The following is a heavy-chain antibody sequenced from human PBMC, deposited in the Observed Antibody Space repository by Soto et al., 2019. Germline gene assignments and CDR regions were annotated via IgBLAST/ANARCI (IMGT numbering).Heavy chain of an antibody. CDR1: GHTFIAYY. D-gene: IGHD5-12*01. J-gene: IGHJ4*02. V-gene: IGHV1-2*02. Sequence: QLVQSGAEVKKPGASVRVSGKTSGHTFIAYYIHWVRQAPGQGLEWMGWIDPKSGGTTYEQKFLGRVTMTRDTSINTAYMDRNRPTSDDTAVYYCARVSVDVPEWGQGTLITVSS. CDR2: IDPKSGGT. CDR3: ARVSVDVPE.